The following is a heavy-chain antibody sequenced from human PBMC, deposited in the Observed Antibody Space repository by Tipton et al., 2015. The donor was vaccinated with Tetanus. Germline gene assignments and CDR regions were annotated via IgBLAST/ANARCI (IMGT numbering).Heavy chain of an antibody. CDR3: AKNFLSYIDH. CDR2: ISGSSNYI. J-gene: IGHJ4*02. V-gene: IGHV3-21*03. Sequence: SLRLSCAASGFTFSDYSMNWVRQAPGKGLEWVSSISGSSNYIYYTDSVKGRFTISRANAKNSLYLQMHNLTVEDTALYYCAKNFLSYIDHWGQGTLVTVSS. D-gene: IGHD2-2*02. CDR1: GFTFSDYS.